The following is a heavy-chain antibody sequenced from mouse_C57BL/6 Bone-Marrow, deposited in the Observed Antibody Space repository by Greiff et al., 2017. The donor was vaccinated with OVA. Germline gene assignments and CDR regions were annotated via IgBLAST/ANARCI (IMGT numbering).Heavy chain of an antibody. CDR3: ATDY. V-gene: IGHV1-61*01. J-gene: IGHJ2*01. CDR1: GYTFTSYW. Sequence: VQLQQPGAELVRPGSSVKLSCKASGYTFTSYWMDWVKQRPGQGLEWIGNLYSSDSETHYNQKFKYKATLTVDKSSSTAYMQLSSLTSEDSAVYYCATDYWGQGTTLTVSS. CDR2: LYSSDSET.